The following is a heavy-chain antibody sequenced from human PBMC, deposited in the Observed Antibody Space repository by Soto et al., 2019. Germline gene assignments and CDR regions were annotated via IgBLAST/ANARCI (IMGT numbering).Heavy chain of an antibody. Sequence: QVQLQESGPGLVKPSQTLSLTCTVSGGSITSTDGYWSWIRQPPGKGLEWIGYISYSGFTLYNPSPQSRVTISVDTSKNPFSLDLNSVTAADTAVDYCARVTWFAELSFDYWGQGTVVTVSS. CDR2: ISYSGFT. CDR3: ARVTWFAELSFDY. J-gene: IGHJ4*02. D-gene: IGHD3-10*01. CDR1: GGSITSTDGY. V-gene: IGHV4-30-4*01.